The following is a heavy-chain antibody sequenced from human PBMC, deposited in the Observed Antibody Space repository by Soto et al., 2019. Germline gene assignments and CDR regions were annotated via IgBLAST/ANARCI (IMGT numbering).Heavy chain of an antibody. CDR3: AKYRYEGVGEFFEY. V-gene: IGHV1-69*13. CDR2: IIPIFGTA. CDR1: GGTFSSYA. D-gene: IGHD5-18*01. Sequence: SVKVSCKASGGTFSSYAISWVRQAPGQGLGWMGGIIPIFGTANYAQKFQGRVTITADESTSTAYMELSSLRSEDTAVYYCAKYRYEGVGEFFEYGGKGTSVTVSS. J-gene: IGHJ4*02.